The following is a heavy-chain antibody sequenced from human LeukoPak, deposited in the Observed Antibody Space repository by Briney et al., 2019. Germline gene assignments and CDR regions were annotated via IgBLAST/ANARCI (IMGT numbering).Heavy chain of an antibody. J-gene: IGHJ4*02. CDR3: ARGYDYVWGSPYYFDY. CDR2: SYYSGST. CDR1: GGSISSYY. Sequence: SETLSLTCTVSGGSISSYYWSWIRQPPGKGLEWIGYSYYSGSTKYNPSLKSRVTISVDTSKNQFSLKLSSVTAADTAVYYCARGYDYVWGSPYYFDYWGQGTLVTVSS. V-gene: IGHV4-59*01. D-gene: IGHD3-16*01.